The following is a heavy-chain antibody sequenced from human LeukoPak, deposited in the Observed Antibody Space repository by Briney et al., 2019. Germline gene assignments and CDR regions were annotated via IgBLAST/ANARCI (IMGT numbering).Heavy chain of an antibody. V-gene: IGHV3-15*01. CDR1: GITFSNAW. CDR2: IKSKSDGGTA. D-gene: IGHD4-17*01. CDR3: TTDDGDYGGVFDY. Sequence: GGSLRLSCAASGITFSNAWMSWVRQAPRKGLEWVGRIKSKSDGGTADYAAPVKGKFTISRDDSKNTVYLQMNSLKTEDTAVYYCTTDDGDYGGVFDYWGQGTLVTVSS. J-gene: IGHJ4*02.